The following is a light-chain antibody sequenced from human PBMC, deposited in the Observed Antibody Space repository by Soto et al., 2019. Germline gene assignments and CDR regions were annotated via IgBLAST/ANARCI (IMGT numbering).Light chain of an antibody. V-gene: IGLV1-51*02. J-gene: IGLJ2*01. Sequence: QSVLTQPPSVSAAPGQKVTISCSGSSSNIGNNYVSWYQQLPGTAPKLLIYENNKRPSGIPDRFSGSKSGTSATLXITGLQTGDEADYYCGTWDSSLSAEVVFGGGTKVTVL. CDR2: ENN. CDR3: GTWDSSLSAEVV. CDR1: SSNIGNNY.